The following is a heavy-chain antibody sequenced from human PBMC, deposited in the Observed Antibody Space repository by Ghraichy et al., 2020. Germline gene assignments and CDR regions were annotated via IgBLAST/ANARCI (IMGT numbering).Heavy chain of an antibody. CDR3: ARGCSGCSVDY. V-gene: IGHV1-46*03. Sequence: ASVKVSCKASGYTFTSYYMHWVRQAPGQGLEWMGIINPSGGNTNYAQKFQGRVTMTRDTSTSTVYMELGSLRSEDTAVYYCARGCSGCSVDYWGQGTLVTVSS. J-gene: IGHJ4*02. CDR1: GYTFTSYY. D-gene: IGHD6-19*01. CDR2: INPSGGNT.